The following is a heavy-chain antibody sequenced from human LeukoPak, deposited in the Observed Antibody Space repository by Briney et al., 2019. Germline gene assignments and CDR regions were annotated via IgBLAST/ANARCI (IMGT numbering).Heavy chain of an antibody. CDR1: GYTFTSYA. CDR3: TRGISSGYYYPSYYFDF. V-gene: IGHV1-18*01. D-gene: IGHD3-22*01. CDR2: ISAYNGNT. Sequence: GASVRVSCKASGYTFTSYAISWVRQAPGQGLEWMGWISAYNGNTNYAQRLQGRVTMTTDTSTSTAYMELRSLRSDDTAVYYCTRGISSGYYYPSYYFDFWGQGTLVTVSS. J-gene: IGHJ4*02.